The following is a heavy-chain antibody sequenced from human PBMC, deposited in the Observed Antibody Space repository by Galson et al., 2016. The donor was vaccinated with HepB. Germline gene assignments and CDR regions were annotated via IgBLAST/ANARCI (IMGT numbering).Heavy chain of an antibody. CDR1: GFTVSSNY. CDR3: AKNKATARVWGHYYYYMDV. Sequence: SLRLSCAASGFTVSSNYLSWVRQAPGKGLEWVSIVYSDGSTYYSDSVRGRFTISRDNSNNIVYLQMNGLRAEDTAVYFCAKNKATARVWGHYYYYMDVWGKGTTVTVSS. V-gene: IGHV3-53*01. CDR2: VYSDGST. J-gene: IGHJ6*03. D-gene: IGHD3-16*01.